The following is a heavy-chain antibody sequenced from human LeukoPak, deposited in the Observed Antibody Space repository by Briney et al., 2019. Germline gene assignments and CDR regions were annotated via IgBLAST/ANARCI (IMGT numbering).Heavy chain of an antibody. D-gene: IGHD4-23*01. Sequence: GGSLRLSCAASGFTFSSYWVNWVRQAPGKGLVWVSRIASDGSSTTYADSVKGRFSISRDNAKNTLYLQMSSLRVEDTAVYYCARGRPHGNDYWGQGTLVTVSS. CDR2: IASDGSST. J-gene: IGHJ4*02. CDR3: ARGRPHGNDY. V-gene: IGHV3-74*01. CDR1: GFTFSSYW.